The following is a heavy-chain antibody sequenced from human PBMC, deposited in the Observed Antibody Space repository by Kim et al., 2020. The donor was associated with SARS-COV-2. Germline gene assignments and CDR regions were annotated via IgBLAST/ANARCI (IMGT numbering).Heavy chain of an antibody. Sequence: SETLSLTCTVSGGSISSGGYYWSWIRQHPGKGLEWIGYIYYSGSTYYNPSLKSRVTISVDTSKNQFSLKLSSVNAADTAVYYCARDRVGSGVLYFDYWGQGTLVTVSS. CDR3: ARDRVGSGVLYFDY. D-gene: IGHD1-26*01. J-gene: IGHJ4*02. CDR1: GGSISSGGYY. CDR2: IYYSGST. V-gene: IGHV4-31*03.